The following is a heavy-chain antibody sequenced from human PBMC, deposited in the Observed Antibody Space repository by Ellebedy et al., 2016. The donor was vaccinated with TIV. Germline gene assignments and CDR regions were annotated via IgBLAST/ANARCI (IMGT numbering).Heavy chain of an antibody. D-gene: IGHD4-17*01. Sequence: ASVKVSCXVSGYTFTSYAMHWVRQAPGQRLEWMGWINAGNGNTKYSQKFQGRVTITRDTSASTAYMELSSLRSEDTAVYYCARDRTTVTINWFDPWGQGTLVTVSS. CDR3: ARDRTTVTINWFDP. V-gene: IGHV1-3*01. CDR2: INAGNGNT. CDR1: GYTFTSYA. J-gene: IGHJ5*02.